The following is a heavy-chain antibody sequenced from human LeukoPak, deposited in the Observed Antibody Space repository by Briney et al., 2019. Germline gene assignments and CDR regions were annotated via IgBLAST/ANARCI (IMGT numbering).Heavy chain of an antibody. CDR1: GGTFSSYA. CDR2: IIPIFGTA. J-gene: IGHJ4*02. Sequence: SVKVSCKASGGTFSSYAISWVRQAPGQGLEWMGGIIPIFGTANYAQKFQGRVTITADESTSTAYMELRSLRSDDTAVYYCARVFGVGATPDDYWGQGTLVTISS. CDR3: ARVFGVGATPDDY. D-gene: IGHD1-26*01. V-gene: IGHV1-69*13.